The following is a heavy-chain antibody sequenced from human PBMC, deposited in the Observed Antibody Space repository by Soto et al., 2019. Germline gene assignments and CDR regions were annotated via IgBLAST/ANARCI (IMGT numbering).Heavy chain of an antibody. J-gene: IGHJ5*02. D-gene: IGHD6-6*01. CDR3: ASHVPGARFYP. CDR2: INTNNGAT. CDR1: RYIFTAYF. V-gene: IGHV1-2*02. Sequence: QVQLVQSGAEVKKPGASVKVSCKDPRYIFTAYFMHWVRQAPGQGLEWMGWINTNNGATHYGLSFQGRVTMTRDTSISTDYMELSSLRSDDTAVYYCASHVPGARFYPWGQGTLVIVSS.